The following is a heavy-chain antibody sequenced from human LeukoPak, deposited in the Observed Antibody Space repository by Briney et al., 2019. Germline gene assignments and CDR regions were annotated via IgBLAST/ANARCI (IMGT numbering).Heavy chain of an antibody. Sequence: ASVKVSCKASGYTFTSYGISWVRQAPGQGLEWKGWISAYNGNTNYAQKLQGRVTMTTDTSTSTAYMELSRLRSDDTAVYYCARYPKAGLYFDYWGQGTLVTVSS. CDR3: ARYPKAGLYFDY. J-gene: IGHJ4*02. CDR2: ISAYNGNT. D-gene: IGHD6-19*01. V-gene: IGHV1-18*01. CDR1: GYTFTSYG.